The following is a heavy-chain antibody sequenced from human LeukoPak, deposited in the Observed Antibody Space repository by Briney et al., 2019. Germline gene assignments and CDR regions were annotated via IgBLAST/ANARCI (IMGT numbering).Heavy chain of an antibody. V-gene: IGHV1-18*01. J-gene: IGHJ4*02. CDR2: ISAYNGNT. D-gene: IGHD5-12*01. CDR1: GYTFTSYG. CDR3: ARSPLRAYEDYFDY. Sequence: GASVKVSCKASGYTFTSYGISWVRQAPGQGLEWMGWISAYNGNTNYAQKLQGRVTMTTDTSTNTAYMELRSLRSDDTAVYYCARSPLRAYEDYFDYWGQGTLVTVSS.